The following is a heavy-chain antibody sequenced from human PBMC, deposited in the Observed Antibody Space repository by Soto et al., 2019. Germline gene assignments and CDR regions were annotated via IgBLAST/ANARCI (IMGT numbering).Heavy chain of an antibody. CDR1: GYKFTSYW. CDR3: ATSGKLEGEKVYDAFDI. Sequence: GESLKISGKGSGYKFTSYWIGWVRQMPGKGLEWMGIIYPGDSDTRYSPSFQGQVTISADKSISTAYLQWSSLKASDTAMYYCATSGKLEGEKVYDAFDIWGQGTMVTVSS. D-gene: IGHD3-10*01. J-gene: IGHJ3*02. CDR2: IYPGDSDT. V-gene: IGHV5-51*01.